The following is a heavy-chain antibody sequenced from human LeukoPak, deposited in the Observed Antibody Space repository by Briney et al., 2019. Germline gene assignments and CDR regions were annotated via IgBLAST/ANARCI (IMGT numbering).Heavy chain of an antibody. CDR2: IKQDGSEK. CDR3: ARGGHAFDI. J-gene: IGHJ3*02. CDR1: GFTFSTYY. V-gene: IGHV3-7*04. Sequence: AGGSLRLSCAASGFTFSTYYMNWVRQAPGKGLEWVANIKQDGSEKYYVDSVKGRFTISRDNAKNSLYLQMNSLRAEDTAVYYCARGGHAFDIWGQGTMVTVSS.